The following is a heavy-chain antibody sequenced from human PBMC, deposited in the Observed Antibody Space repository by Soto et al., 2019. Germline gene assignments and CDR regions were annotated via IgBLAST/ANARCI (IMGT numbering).Heavy chain of an antibody. CDR1: GVTLSSYS. Sequence: QVQLVESGGGVVQPGRSLRLSCAGSGVTLSSYSMHWVRQAPGRGLEWVGVISYDGNKKYDRDSVKGRFSISRDTSNHTVNLHMNSLRPEDTAVYYCARSVAVAGLDYWGQGTLVTVS. V-gene: IGHV3-30-3*01. D-gene: IGHD6-19*01. CDR3: ARSVAVAGLDY. J-gene: IGHJ4*02. CDR2: ISYDGNKK.